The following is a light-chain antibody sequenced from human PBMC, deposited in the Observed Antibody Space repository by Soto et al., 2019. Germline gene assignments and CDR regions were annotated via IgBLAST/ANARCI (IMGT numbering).Light chain of an antibody. CDR1: QSISSW. CDR2: DAS. Sequence: DIQMTQSPSTLSASVGDRVTITCRASQSISSWLDWYQQKPGKAPKLLIYDASSLESGVPSRFSGSGSGTEFTLTISSLQPDDFAIYYCPQYNSYPYTFGQGTKLEIK. V-gene: IGKV1-5*01. CDR3: PQYNSYPYT. J-gene: IGKJ2*01.